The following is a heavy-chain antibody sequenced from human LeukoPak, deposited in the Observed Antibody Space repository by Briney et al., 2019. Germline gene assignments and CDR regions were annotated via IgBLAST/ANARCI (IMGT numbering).Heavy chain of an antibody. Sequence: GGSLRLSCAASGFTFSSYAMSWVRQAPGKGLEWGSAISGSGGSTYYADSVKGRFTISRDNSKNTLYLQMNSLRAEDTAVYYCARVGYSYGSYYYYYGMDVWGQGTTVTVSS. CDR1: GFTFSSYA. CDR3: ARVGYSYGSYYYYYGMDV. V-gene: IGHV3-23*01. J-gene: IGHJ6*02. D-gene: IGHD5-18*01. CDR2: ISGSGGST.